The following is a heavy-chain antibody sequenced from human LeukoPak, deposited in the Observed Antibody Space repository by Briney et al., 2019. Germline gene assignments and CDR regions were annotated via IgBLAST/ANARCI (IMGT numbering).Heavy chain of an antibody. V-gene: IGHV5-51*01. CDR2: IYPGDSDT. Sequence: GESLKISCKGSGYRFTSYWIGWVRPMPGKGVEWMGIIYPGDSDTRYSPSFQGQVTISADKSISTAYLQWSSLKASDTAMYYCARQNCGGDCSQLNWFDPWGQGTLVTVSS. D-gene: IGHD2-21*01. J-gene: IGHJ5*02. CDR1: GYRFTSYW. CDR3: ARQNCGGDCSQLNWFDP.